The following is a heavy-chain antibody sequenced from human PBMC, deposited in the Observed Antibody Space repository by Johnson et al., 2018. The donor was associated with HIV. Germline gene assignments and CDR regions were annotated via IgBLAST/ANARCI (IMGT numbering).Heavy chain of an antibody. CDR1: GFTFSDYY. CDR3: STEAGIELWLIDAFDL. V-gene: IGHV3-11*01. J-gene: IGHJ3*01. D-gene: IGHD5-18*01. Sequence: QVQLVESGGGVVRPGGSLRLSCAASGFTFSDYYMSWIRQAPGKGLEWVSYISSSGSTIYYADSVKGRFTISRDNAKNSLYLQMNSLKTEDTAVYYCSTEAGIELWLIDAFDLWGQGTMVTVSS. CDR2: ISSSGSTI.